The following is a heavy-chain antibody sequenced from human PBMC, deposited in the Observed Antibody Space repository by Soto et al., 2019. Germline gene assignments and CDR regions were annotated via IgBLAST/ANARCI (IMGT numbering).Heavy chain of an antibody. CDR1: GGSLRGFF. CDR3: ALLSYQMSNGLDV. J-gene: IGHJ6*02. CDR2: INHGGST. Sequence: QVQLQQWGAGLLKPSETLSLSCAVYGGSLRGFFWSWIRQPPGKGLEWIGEINHGGSTNYNPSLKSRVIISVDTSKNQCSLTLNSVTAADTAVYYCALLSYQMSNGLDVWGQGTTVTVSS. D-gene: IGHD2-2*01. V-gene: IGHV4-34*01.